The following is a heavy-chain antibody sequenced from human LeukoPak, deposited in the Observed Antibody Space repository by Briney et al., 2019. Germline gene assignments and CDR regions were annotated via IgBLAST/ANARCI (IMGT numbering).Heavy chain of an antibody. CDR1: GFTFSSYV. J-gene: IGHJ4*02. CDR2: IRYEGSNK. D-gene: IGHD5-18*01. Sequence: GGALRLSCAAPGFTFSSYVMHSVRQAPGKGLEWVAFIRYEGSNKYYADSVKGRFTISRDNSKNTLFLQMNSLRAEDTAVYYCAKDSPRGYSYGQHYYFDYWGQGTLVTVSS. CDR3: AKDSPRGYSYGQHYYFDY. V-gene: IGHV3-30*02.